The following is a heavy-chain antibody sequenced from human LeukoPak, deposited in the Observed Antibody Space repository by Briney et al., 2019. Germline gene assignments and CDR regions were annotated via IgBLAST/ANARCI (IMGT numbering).Heavy chain of an antibody. CDR2: IHYSGTT. J-gene: IGHJ4*02. CDR1: GGSINNYY. Sequence: NPSETLSLTCTVSGGSINNYYWTWIRQSPGKGLEWIGYIHYSGTTNYNPSLKSRVTISLDTSKNEFSLGLSSVTAADTAVYYCARYDLWSDSHDYFDCWGQGTLATVSS. D-gene: IGHD3-3*01. V-gene: IGHV4-59*08. CDR3: ARYDLWSDSHDYFDC.